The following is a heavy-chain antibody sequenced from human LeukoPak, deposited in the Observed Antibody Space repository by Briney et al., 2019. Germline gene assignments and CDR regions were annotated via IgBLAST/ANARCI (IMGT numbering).Heavy chain of an antibody. V-gene: IGHV1-3*01. CDR3: ARDSGHYYGMDV. J-gene: IGHJ6*02. Sequence: GASVKVSCKASGYTFTSYAMHWVRQAPGQRLEWMGWINAGNGNTKYSQKFQGRVTITRDTSASTAYMELSSLRSEDTAVYYCARDSGHYYGMDVWGQGTTVTVSS. CDR2: INAGNGNT. CDR1: GYTFTSYA. D-gene: IGHD3-10*01.